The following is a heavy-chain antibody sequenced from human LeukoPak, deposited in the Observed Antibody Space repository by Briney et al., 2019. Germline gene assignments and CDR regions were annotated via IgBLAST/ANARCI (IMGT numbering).Heavy chain of an antibody. CDR2: IYSGGST. Sequence: PGGSLRLSCAASGFTVSSNYMSWVRQAPGKGLEWVSVIYSGGSTYYADSVKGRFTISRHNSKNTLYLQMNSLRAEDTAVYYCAREGETYYYYMDVWGKGTTVTVSS. CDR1: GFTVSSNY. CDR3: AREGETYYYYMDV. V-gene: IGHV3-53*04. D-gene: IGHD2-21*01. J-gene: IGHJ6*03.